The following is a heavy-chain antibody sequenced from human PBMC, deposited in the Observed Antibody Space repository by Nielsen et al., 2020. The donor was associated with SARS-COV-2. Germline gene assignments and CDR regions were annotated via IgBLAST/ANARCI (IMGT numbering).Heavy chain of an antibody. CDR2: INHSGST. V-gene: IGHV4-34*01. CDR1: GGSFSGYY. J-gene: IGHJ4*02. D-gene: IGHD3-3*01. CDR3: ARGEAGSVFGLE. Sequence: SETLSLTCAVYGGSFSGYYWSWNRQPPGKGLEWIGEINHSGSTNYNPSLKSRVTISVDTSKNQFSLKLSSVTAADTAVYYCARGEAGSVFGLEWGQGTQVTVSS.